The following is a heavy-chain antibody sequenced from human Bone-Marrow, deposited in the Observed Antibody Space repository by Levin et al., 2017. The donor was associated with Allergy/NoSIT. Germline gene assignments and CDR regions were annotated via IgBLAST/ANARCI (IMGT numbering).Heavy chain of an antibody. J-gene: IGHJ5*02. D-gene: IGHD2-8*01. CDR1: GGSISSGGYY. CDR2: IYYSGST. Sequence: PSETLSLTCTVSGGSISSGGYYWSWIRQHPGKGLEWIGYIYYSGSTYYNPSLKSRVTISVDTSKNQFSLKLSSVTAADTAVYYCARDTMVYGTQGWFDPWGQGTLVTVSS. CDR3: ARDTMVYGTQGWFDP. V-gene: IGHV4-31*03.